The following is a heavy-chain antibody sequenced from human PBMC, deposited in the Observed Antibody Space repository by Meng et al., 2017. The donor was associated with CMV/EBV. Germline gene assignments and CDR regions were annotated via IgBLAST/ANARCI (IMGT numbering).Heavy chain of an antibody. CDR1: GGYISSARYH. D-gene: IGHD2-21*02. Sequence: HASSTRLEKTPATRFLTSTVSGGYISSARYHWTWIRQPAGKGLEWIRLIYTSESTINNPSLKSRVTISVATSQNQFSLKLSSVTAADTAVYYCASKPDGCGGDCIGPFQHWGQGTLVTVSS. J-gene: IGHJ1*01. CDR3: ASKPDGCGGDCIGPFQH. CDR2: IYTSEST. V-gene: IGHV4-61*02.